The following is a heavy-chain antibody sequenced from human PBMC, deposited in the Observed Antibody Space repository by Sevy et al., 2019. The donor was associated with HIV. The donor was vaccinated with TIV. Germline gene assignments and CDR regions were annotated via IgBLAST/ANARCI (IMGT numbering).Heavy chain of an antibody. CDR1: GGTFSSYA. CDR3: ARARIPDIVVVPAARFDY. Sequence: ASVKVSCKASGGTFSSYAVSWVRQAPGQGLEWMGGIIPIFGTANYAQKFQGRVTITADESTSTAYMELSSLRSEDTAVYYCARARIPDIVVVPAARFDYWGQGTLVTVSS. CDR2: IIPIFGTA. J-gene: IGHJ4*02. V-gene: IGHV1-69*13. D-gene: IGHD2-2*01.